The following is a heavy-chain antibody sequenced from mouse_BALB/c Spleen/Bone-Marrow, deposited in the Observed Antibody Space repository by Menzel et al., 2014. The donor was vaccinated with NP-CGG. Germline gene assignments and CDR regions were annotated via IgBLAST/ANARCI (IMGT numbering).Heavy chain of an antibody. J-gene: IGHJ1*01. CDR2: ISYDGSN. CDR1: GYSITSGYY. CDR3: AREGGSLWYFDA. Sequence: VQLQQSGPGLAKPSQSLSLTCSVTGYSITSGYYWNWIRQFPGNKLEWMGYISYDGSNNYNPSLKNRISITRDTSKNQFFLKLSSVTTEDTATYYCAREGGSLWYFDAWGAGTTVTVSS. V-gene: IGHV3-6*02.